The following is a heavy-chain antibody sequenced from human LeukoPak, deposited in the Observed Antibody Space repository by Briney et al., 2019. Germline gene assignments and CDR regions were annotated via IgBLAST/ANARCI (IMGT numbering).Heavy chain of an antibody. CDR3: AKARGFCSGGSCYNPFDP. V-gene: IGHV3-23*01. D-gene: IGHD2-15*01. Sequence: GGSLRLSCAASGFTFSSYAMSRVRQAPGKGLEWVSGISGSDGSTYYADSVKGRFTISRDYSKNTLYVQMNSLRAEDTAVYYCAKARGFCSGGSCYNPFDPWGQGTLVTVSS. CDR1: GFTFSSYA. J-gene: IGHJ5*02. CDR2: ISGSDGST.